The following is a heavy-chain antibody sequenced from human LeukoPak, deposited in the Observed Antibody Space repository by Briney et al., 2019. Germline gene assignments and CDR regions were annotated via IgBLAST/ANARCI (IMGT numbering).Heavy chain of an antibody. D-gene: IGHD2-15*01. Sequence: GGSLRLSCAASGFTFSSYWMHWVRQAPGKGLVWVSRINSDGRSTSYADSVKGRFTISRDNAKNTLYLQMNSLRAEDTAVYYCARDGSSGSSCYWPCAFDIWGQGTMVTVSS. V-gene: IGHV3-74*01. CDR3: ARDGSSGSSCYWPCAFDI. CDR2: INSDGRST. J-gene: IGHJ3*02. CDR1: GFTFSSYW.